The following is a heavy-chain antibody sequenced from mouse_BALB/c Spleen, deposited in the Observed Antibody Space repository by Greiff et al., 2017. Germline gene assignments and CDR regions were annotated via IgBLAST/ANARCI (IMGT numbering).Heavy chain of an antibody. CDR3: ARSSGNDD. V-gene: IGHV1-4*01. CDR2: INPSSGYT. Sequence: VKLQESGAELARPGASVTMSCKASGYTFTSYTMHWVKQRPGQGLEWIGYINPSSGYTNYNQKFKDKAKLTADNSSSTAYMQLSSLTSEDSAVYYCARSSGNDDWGQGTLVTVSA. J-gene: IGHJ3*01. CDR1: GYTFTSYT. D-gene: IGHD2-2*01.